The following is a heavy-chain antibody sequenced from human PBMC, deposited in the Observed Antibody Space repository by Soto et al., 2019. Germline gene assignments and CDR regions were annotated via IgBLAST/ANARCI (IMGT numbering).Heavy chain of an antibody. V-gene: IGHV5-51*01. Sequence: EVQLVQSGAEVKKPGQSLKISCQGSGYAFPKYWIAWVRQMPGKGLEWMGIIYPDDSDTRYSPSFEGQVTFSADNSVNTAYLHWNSLKASDTAMYYCARIVAGSTPPVDYWGQGTLVTVSS. CDR1: GYAFPKYW. CDR2: IYPDDSDT. D-gene: IGHD5-12*01. J-gene: IGHJ4*02. CDR3: ARIVAGSTPPVDY.